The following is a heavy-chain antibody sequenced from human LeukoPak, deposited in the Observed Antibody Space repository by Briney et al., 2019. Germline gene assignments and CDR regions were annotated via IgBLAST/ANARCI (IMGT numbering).Heavy chain of an antibody. CDR3: ARDIELST. V-gene: IGHV3-23*01. J-gene: IGHJ3*01. CDR2: IASSGLNT. D-gene: IGHD5-12*01. Sequence: GGSLRLSCAASGFMFRDAAMTWVRQAPGKGLEWVSLIASSGLNTYYADYVRGRFTISRDNSKNTLSLQMNSLRVEDTAIYYCARDIELSTWGLGTLVTVSS. CDR1: GFMFRDAA.